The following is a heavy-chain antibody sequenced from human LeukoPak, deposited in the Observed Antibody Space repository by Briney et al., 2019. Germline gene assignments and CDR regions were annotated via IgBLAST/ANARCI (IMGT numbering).Heavy chain of an antibody. CDR2: IYYRGSP. V-gene: IGHV4-39*01. CDR3: ARHVHSAPMIVVVVTPPYLPDSDL. J-gene: IGHJ2*01. D-gene: IGHD3-22*01. CDR1: GGSISSTSYY. Sequence: SETLSLTCTVSGGSISSTSYYWGWIRQPPGKGLEWIGSIYYRGSPYYNPSLKSRVTISVDTSKNQFSLKLSSVTAADTAVYYCARHVHSAPMIVVVVTPPYLPDSDLWGRGTLVTVSS.